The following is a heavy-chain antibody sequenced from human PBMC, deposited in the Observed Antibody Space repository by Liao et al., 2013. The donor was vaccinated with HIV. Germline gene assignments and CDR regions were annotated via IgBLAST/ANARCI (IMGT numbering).Heavy chain of an antibody. D-gene: IGHD6-19*01. Sequence: VQLQESGPGLVKPSETLSLTCTVSGDSISNYYWSWIRQSPGKGLEWIGYIYTSGSSKYNPSLKSRVTISVDRSKNQFSLRLTSVTAADTGVYYCARDSSDYHYYYYMDVWGKGTTVTVSS. V-gene: IGHV4-4*08. J-gene: IGHJ6*03. CDR1: GDSISNYY. CDR2: IYTSGSS. CDR3: ARDSSDYHYYYYMDV.